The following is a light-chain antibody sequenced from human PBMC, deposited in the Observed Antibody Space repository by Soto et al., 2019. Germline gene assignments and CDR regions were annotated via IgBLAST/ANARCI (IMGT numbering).Light chain of an antibody. V-gene: IGKV2-30*01. CDR2: KVS. CDR3: MQGTHWPPYS. Sequence: VVLTQSPLSLPVTLGQPASISCNSSQSLVYRDGNTYLNWFQQRPGQSPRRLIYKVSDRDSGVPDRISGSGSGTEFTLEISRVEAEDGGGYYCMQGTHWPPYSFGQGTKLEIK. J-gene: IGKJ2*03. CDR1: QSLVYRDGNTY.